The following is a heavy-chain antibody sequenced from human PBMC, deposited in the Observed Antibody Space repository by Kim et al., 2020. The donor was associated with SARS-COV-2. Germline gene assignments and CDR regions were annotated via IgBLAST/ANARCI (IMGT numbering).Heavy chain of an antibody. Sequence: SETLSLTCIVSGASISSGGYSWNWIRQPPGEGLEWIGYVSHGGHTFYNPSVKSRVSISVDRYKIQFSLQLSTVTAAGTAVYFCARGYCDPSGDTYTPWFDSWGQGTLVTASS. V-gene: IGHV4-30-2*01. CDR1: GASISSGGYS. J-gene: IGHJ5*01. D-gene: IGHD2-15*01. CDR3: ARGYCDPSGDTYTPWFDS. CDR2: VSHGGHT.